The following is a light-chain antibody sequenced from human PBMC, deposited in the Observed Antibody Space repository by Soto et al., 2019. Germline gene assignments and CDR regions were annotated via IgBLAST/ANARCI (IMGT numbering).Light chain of an antibody. J-gene: IGKJ2*01. CDR2: GAF. V-gene: IGKV3-20*01. CDR3: QQYGISTMYT. Sequence: EIVLTQTPGTLSLSPGERATLSCRASQSVSSNYLAWYQQKPGQAPRLLIYGAFSRATGIPDRFSGSGSGTDFTLTISRLEPEDFAVYYCQQYGISTMYTFGQGTKLEIK. CDR1: QSVSSNY.